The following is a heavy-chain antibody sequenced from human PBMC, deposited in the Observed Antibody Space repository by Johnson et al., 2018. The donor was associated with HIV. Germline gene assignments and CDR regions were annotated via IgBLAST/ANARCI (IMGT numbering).Heavy chain of an antibody. CDR2: INWNGGRI. CDR3: ARRADAFDI. V-gene: IGHV3-20*04. CDR1: GFTFDEYA. J-gene: IGHJ3*02. Sequence: VQLVESGGGLVKPGGSLRLSCGASGFTFDEYAMSWVRQGPGKGLEWVSGINWNGGRIGYADSVKGRFTISRDNSKNTLHLQMNSLRAGDTAVYYCARRADAFDIWGQGTMVTVSS.